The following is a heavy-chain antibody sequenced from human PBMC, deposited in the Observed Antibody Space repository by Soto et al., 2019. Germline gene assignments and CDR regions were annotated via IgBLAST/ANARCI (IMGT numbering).Heavy chain of an antibody. Sequence: EVQLVESGGGLVQPGGSLRLSCAASGFTFSSYWMSWVRQAPGKGLEWVANINQDGSEKYYVDSVEGRFTISRDNAKNSLYLQMNSLRAEDTAVFYCARAGAPGNVDYWGQGTLVTVSS. D-gene: IGHD6-13*01. CDR1: GFTFSSYW. J-gene: IGHJ4*02. CDR2: INQDGSEK. CDR3: ARAGAPGNVDY. V-gene: IGHV3-7*05.